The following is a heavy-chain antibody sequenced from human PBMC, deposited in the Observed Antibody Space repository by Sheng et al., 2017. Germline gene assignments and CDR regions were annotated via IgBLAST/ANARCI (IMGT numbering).Heavy chain of an antibody. CDR1: GGSFSGYY. Sequence: QVQLQQWGAGLVEAFGDPCPLTXAVYGGSFSGYYWSWIRQPPGKGLEWIGEINHSGSTNYNPSLQESSTISVDTSKNQFSLKLSSVTAADTAVYYCASKGLNSSSFDYWGQGTLVTVSS. D-gene: IGHD6-13*01. CDR2: INHSGST. J-gene: IGHJ4*02. CDR3: ASKGLNSSSFDY. V-gene: IGHV4-34*01.